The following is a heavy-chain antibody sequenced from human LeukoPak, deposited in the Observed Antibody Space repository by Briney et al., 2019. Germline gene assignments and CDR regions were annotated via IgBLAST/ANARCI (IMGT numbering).Heavy chain of an antibody. J-gene: IGHJ4*02. CDR1: GFTFSSYS. D-gene: IGHD3-10*01. Sequence: GGSLRLSCAASGFTFSSYSMNWVRQAPGKGLEWVSSISSSSSYIYYADSVNGRFTISRDNAKNSLYLQMNSLRAEDTAVYYCARDPTSYYYGSGSYSDAEDYWGQGTLVTVSS. V-gene: IGHV3-21*01. CDR3: ARDPTSYYYGSGSYSDAEDY. CDR2: ISSSSSYI.